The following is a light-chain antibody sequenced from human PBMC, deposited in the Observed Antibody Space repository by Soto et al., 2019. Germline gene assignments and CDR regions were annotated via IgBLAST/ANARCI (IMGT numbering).Light chain of an antibody. CDR1: QSVRSN. CDR3: QQRSQWPWT. CDR2: GAS. Sequence: EIVMTQSPATLSVSPGERATLSCRASQSVRSNLAWYQQKPGQAPRLLIYGASSRATGIPDRFSGGGSGTDFTLTISSPEPEDFAVYYCQQRSQWPWTFGQGTRLEIK. V-gene: IGKV3-11*01. J-gene: IGKJ5*01.